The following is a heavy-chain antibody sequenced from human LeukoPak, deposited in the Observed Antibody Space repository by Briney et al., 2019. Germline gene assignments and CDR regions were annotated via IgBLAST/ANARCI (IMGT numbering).Heavy chain of an antibody. D-gene: IGHD6-19*01. CDR2: IIPIFGTA. CDR1: GGTFSSYA. V-gene: IGHV1-69*13. J-gene: IGHJ6*03. Sequence: SVKVSCKASGGTFSSYAISWVRQAPGQGLEWMGGIIPIFGTANYAQKFQGRVTITADESTSTAYMELSSLGSEDTAVYYCARGQNSSGWYKGDYYYMDVWGKGTTVTVSS. CDR3: ARGQNSSGWYKGDYYYMDV.